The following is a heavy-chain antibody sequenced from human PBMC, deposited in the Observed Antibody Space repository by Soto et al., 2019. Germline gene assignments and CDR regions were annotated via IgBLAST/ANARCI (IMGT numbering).Heavy chain of an antibody. J-gene: IGHJ5*02. CDR2: IATYNSNK. V-gene: IGHV1-18*01. Sequence: ASVKVSCKTSGDTFTNFGLSWVRQAPGQGLEWMGSIATYNSNKNYAQKFQGRLTLTTDTSTSTGYMELKSLEYDDTAVYYCARVLRGVVNWFDPWGQGTLVTV. CDR1: GDTFTNFG. D-gene: IGHD3-10*01. CDR3: ARVLRGVVNWFDP.